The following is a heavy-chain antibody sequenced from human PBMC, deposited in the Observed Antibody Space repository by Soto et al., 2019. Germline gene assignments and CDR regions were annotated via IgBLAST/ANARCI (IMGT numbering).Heavy chain of an antibody. Sequence: QVQLQESGPGLVKPSETLSLTCTVSGGSVSSGSYYWSWIRQPPGKGLEWIGYIYYSGSTNNNPSLKSRVTISVDTSKNQFSLKLSSVTAADTAVYYCVRENLRWLRYFDLWGRGTLVTVSS. CDR3: VRENLRWLRYFDL. D-gene: IGHD4-17*01. CDR1: GGSVSSGSYY. J-gene: IGHJ2*01. CDR2: IYYSGST. V-gene: IGHV4-61*01.